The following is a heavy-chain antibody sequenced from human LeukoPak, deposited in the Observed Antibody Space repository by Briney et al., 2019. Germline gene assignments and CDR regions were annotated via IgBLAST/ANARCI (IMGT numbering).Heavy chain of an antibody. Sequence: PSETLSLTCAVYGGSFSGYYWSWIRQPPGKGLEWIGEINHSGSTNYNPSLKSRVTISLDTSKNQFSLKLSSVTAADTAIYYCARESSTSQTNLFDYWGQGTLVTVSS. CDR2: INHSGST. J-gene: IGHJ4*02. CDR3: ARESSTSQTNLFDY. V-gene: IGHV4-34*01. CDR1: GGSFSGYY. D-gene: IGHD6-6*01.